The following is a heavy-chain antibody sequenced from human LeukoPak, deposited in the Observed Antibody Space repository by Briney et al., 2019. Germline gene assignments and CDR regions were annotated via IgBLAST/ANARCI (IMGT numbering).Heavy chain of an antibody. CDR2: ISNTAI. J-gene: IGHJ3*02. D-gene: IGHD2-21*01. CDR3: AIIGCYRGVCHFDM. CDR1: GFTFTDYG. Sequence: GGSLRLSCATSGFTFTDYGMNWFRQAPGKGLEWVSYISNTAILYADPVKGRFTISRDNARNSLYLQMNSLRVEDTAVYFCAIIGCYRGVCHFDMWGQGTMVTVSS. V-gene: IGHV3-48*01.